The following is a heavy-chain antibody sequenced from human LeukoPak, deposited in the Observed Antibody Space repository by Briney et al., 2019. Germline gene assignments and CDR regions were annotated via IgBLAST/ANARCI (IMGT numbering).Heavy chain of an antibody. Sequence: SETLSLTCTVSGGSISSSSYYWGWIRQPPGKGLEWIGSIYYSGSTYYNPSLKSRVTISVDTSKNQFSLKLSSVTAADTAVYYCARVIMVRGVIPSYFDYWGQGTLVTVSS. CDR2: IYYSGST. CDR1: GGSISSSSYY. D-gene: IGHD3-10*01. V-gene: IGHV4-39*07. J-gene: IGHJ4*02. CDR3: ARVIMVRGVIPSYFDY.